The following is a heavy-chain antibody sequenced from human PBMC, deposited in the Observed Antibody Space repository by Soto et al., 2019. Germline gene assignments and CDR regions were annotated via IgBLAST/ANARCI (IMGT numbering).Heavy chain of an antibody. V-gene: IGHV1-18*01. CDR2: ISPYNGNT. CDR3: ASEWDYYAEREYSNCFDP. Sequence: QVQLVQSGAEVKKPGASVKVSCKASGYTFTSYGITWVRQAPGQGLEWMGWISPYNGNTNYAQKFQDRVTMTTDTSTSPASMVFRSLTYDDTGVYSCASEWDYYAEREYSNCFDPWGQGTLVTVSS. D-gene: IGHD3-22*01. CDR1: GYTFTSYG. J-gene: IGHJ5*02.